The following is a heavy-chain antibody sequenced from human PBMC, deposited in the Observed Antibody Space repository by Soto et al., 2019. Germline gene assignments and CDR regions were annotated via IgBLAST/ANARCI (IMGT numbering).Heavy chain of an antibody. CDR3: ARGGYDWYFDL. CDR1: GYTFNSYY. D-gene: IGHD5-18*01. CDR2: FNPSGGST. Sequence: QVQLVQSGAEVKKPGASVKVSCKASGYTFNSYYIHWVRQAPRQGLEWMGIFNPSGGSTNYPQKLQGRVTLTRDTSTSTVYMELSSLRSEDTAIYYCARGGYDWYFDLWGRGTLVTVSS. J-gene: IGHJ2*01. V-gene: IGHV1-46*02.